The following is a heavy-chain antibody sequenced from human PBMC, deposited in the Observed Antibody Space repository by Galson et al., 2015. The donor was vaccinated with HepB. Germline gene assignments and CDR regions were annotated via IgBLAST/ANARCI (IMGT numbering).Heavy chain of an antibody. V-gene: IGHV1-46*01. CDR2: INTSGGST. CDR3: ARALADPGIAVAGPGTDY. D-gene: IGHD6-19*01. J-gene: IGHJ4*02. CDR1: GYTFTSYY. Sequence: SVKVSCKASGYTFTSYYMNWVRQAPGQGLEWMGIINTSGGSTSYAQKFQGRVTMTRDTSTSTVYMELSSLRSEDTAVYYCARALADPGIAVAGPGTDYWGQGTLVTVSS.